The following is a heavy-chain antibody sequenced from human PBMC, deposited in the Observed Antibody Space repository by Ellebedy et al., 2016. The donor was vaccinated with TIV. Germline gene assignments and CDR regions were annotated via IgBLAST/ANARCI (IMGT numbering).Heavy chain of an antibody. CDR2: ISSYSTYI. V-gene: IGHV3-21*06. CDR3: TRDSLGAAGYRTPHSFDL. J-gene: IGHJ4*02. CDR1: GFTFSDYS. Sequence: GESLKISXETSGFTFSDYSMNWVCQAPGQWLASVASISSYSTYIYYGDSLKGRFTISRDNAENSLSLQMDSLTDEDTAMYYCTRDSLGAAGYRTPHSFDLWGPGTLVTVSS. D-gene: IGHD6-13*01.